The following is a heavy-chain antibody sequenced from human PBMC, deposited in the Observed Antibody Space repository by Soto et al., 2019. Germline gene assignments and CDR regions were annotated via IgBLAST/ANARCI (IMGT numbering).Heavy chain of an antibody. Sequence: SETLSLTCAVSGGSFTSNNWWTWVRQPPGQGLEWIGEIYRTGSTNYNPSLKSRVTISLDKSENQFSLKVTSLRVDDTAVYYCARTRTAFYRYHFDSWGQGALVTVSS. J-gene: IGHJ4*02. D-gene: IGHD2-21*02. CDR3: ARTRTAFYRYHFDS. V-gene: IGHV4-4*02. CDR1: GGSFTSNNW. CDR2: IYRTGST.